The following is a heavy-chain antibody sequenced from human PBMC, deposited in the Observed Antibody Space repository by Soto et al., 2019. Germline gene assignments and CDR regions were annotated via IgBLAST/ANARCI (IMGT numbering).Heavy chain of an antibody. J-gene: IGHJ5*02. CDR2: ISYDGSNK. V-gene: IGHV3-30-3*01. CDR3: ARVLGYSSGPQGSWFEH. Sequence: QVQLVESGGGVVQPGRSLRLSCAASGFTFSSYAMHWVRQAPGKGLEWVAVISYDGSNKYYADSVKGRFTISRDNSKNTLYLQMNSLRAEDTAVYYCARVLGYSSGPQGSWFEHWGQGTLVTVSS. D-gene: IGHD6-25*01. CDR1: GFTFSSYA.